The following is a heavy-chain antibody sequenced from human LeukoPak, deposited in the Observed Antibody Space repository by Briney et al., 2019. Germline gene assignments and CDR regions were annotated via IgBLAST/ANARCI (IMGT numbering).Heavy chain of an antibody. J-gene: IGHJ6*03. Sequence: PSETLSLTCAIYGGSFSGYYWSWIRQPPGMGLEWIGEINHSGSTNYNPSLKSRVTIPVDTSKNQFSLKLSSVTAADTAVYYCARQGSGVTYYYYMDVWGKGTTVTISS. D-gene: IGHD3-10*01. CDR1: GGSFSGYY. V-gene: IGHV4-34*01. CDR3: ARQGSGVTYYYYMDV. CDR2: INHSGST.